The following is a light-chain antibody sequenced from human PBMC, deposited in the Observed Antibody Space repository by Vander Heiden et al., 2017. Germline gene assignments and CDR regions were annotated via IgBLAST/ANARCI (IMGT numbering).Light chain of an antibody. Sequence: QSVLTQPPSASGTPGQRVTISCYGSSSNIGSNFVVWYQQLPGTAPKLLIYRNNQRPSGAPDRFSGSKSGTSASLAISGLRSEDESDYYCAAWDDSLSGWVFGGGTKLTVL. CDR2: RNN. CDR1: SSNIGSNF. J-gene: IGLJ2*01. CDR3: AAWDDSLSGWV. V-gene: IGLV1-47*01.